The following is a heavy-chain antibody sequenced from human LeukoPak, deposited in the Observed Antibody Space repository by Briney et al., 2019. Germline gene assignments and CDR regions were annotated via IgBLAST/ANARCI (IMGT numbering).Heavy chain of an antibody. CDR1: GGSFSGYY. D-gene: IGHD3-3*01. CDR2: INHSGST. V-gene: IGHV4-34*01. J-gene: IGHJ3*02. Sequence: SQTLSLTCAVYGGSFSGYYWSWIRQPPGKGLEWIGEINHSGSTNYNPSLKSRVTISVDTSKNQFSLKLSSVTAADTAVHYCARAEPYYDFWSGYYSDAFDIWGQGTMVTVSS. CDR3: ARAEPYYDFWSGYYSDAFDI.